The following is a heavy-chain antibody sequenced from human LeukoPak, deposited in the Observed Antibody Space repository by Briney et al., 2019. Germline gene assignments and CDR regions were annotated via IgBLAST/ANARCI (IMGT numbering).Heavy chain of an antibody. Sequence: GGSLRLSCAASGFTFSSYWMHWVRQAPGKGLVWVSRINSDGSSPKYADSVKGRFTISRDNAKNTLYLQMNSLRAEDTALYYCARGLLFEEGPPLDYWGQGTLVTVSS. J-gene: IGHJ4*02. D-gene: IGHD5-12*01. CDR3: ARGLLFEEGPPLDY. V-gene: IGHV3-74*03. CDR1: GFTFSSYW. CDR2: INSDGSSP.